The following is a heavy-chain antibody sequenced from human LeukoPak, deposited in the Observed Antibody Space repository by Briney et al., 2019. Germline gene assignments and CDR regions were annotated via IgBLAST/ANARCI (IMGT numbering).Heavy chain of an antibody. D-gene: IGHD3-10*01. V-gene: IGHV1-69*13. CDR2: IIPIFGTA. J-gene: IGHJ6*02. Sequence: GASVKVSCKASGYTFTGYYVHWVRQAPGQGLEWMGGIIPIFGTANYAQKFQGRVAITADESTSTAYMELSSLRSEDTAVYYCHIRASGFGELSSIRYYYYGMDVWGQGTTVTVSS. CDR3: HIRASGFGELSSIRYYYYGMDV. CDR1: GYTFTGYY.